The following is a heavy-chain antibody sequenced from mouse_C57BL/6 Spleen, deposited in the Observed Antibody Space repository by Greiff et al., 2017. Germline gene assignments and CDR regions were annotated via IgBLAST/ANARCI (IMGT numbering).Heavy chain of an antibody. Sequence: QVQLQQPGAELVRPGSSVKLPCKASGYTFTSYWMDWVKQRPGQGLEWIGNIYPSDSETHYNQKFKDKATLTVDKSSSTAYMQLSSLTSEDSAVDYCARSGLYYGSIYPYYFDYWGQGTTLTVSS. D-gene: IGHD1-1*01. CDR2: IYPSDSET. V-gene: IGHV1-61*01. CDR3: ARSGLYYGSIYPYYFDY. CDR1: GYTFTSYW. J-gene: IGHJ2*01.